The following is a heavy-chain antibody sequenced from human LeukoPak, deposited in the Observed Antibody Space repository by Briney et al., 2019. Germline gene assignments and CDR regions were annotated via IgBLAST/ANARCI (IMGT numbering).Heavy chain of an antibody. CDR2: ISYDGSKK. Sequence: GGTLRLSCAASGFTFSSYGMSWVRQAPGKGLEWVAIISYDGSKKYYADSVKGRFTISRDNSKNTLFLQMNSLRPEDTAVYYCARDLKTAMDYFDYWGQGALVTVSS. J-gene: IGHJ4*02. CDR1: GFTFSSYG. D-gene: IGHD2-2*01. V-gene: IGHV3-30*03. CDR3: ARDLKTAMDYFDY.